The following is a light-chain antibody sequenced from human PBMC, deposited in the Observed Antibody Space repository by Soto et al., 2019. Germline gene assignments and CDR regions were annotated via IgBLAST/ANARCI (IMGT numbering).Light chain of an antibody. J-gene: IGLJ3*02. CDR2: DDR. CDR3: RVWDSSSAHWV. V-gene: IGLV3-21*02. Sequence: SYVVTQQPSVSVAPGQTARVTCGGTDIGSKSVHWHQQKPGQAPVLVVYDDRDRPSGIPERFSGSNSGNTATLTIRRVEAGDEADYYCRVWDSSSAHWVFGGGTQLTVL. CDR1: DIGSKS.